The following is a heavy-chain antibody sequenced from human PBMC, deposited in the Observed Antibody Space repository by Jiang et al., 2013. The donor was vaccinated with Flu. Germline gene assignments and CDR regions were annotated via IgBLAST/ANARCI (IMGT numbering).Heavy chain of an antibody. J-gene: IGHJ6*02. D-gene: IGHD4/OR15-4a*01. Sequence: SGAEVKPPGASVKVSCKASGNTFTDDAIHWVRQAPGQRLEWMGGIIPIFGTANYARKFQGRVTITADKSTSTAYMELSSLRSEDTAVYYCATWGTMVLPPSRTNYYYYGMDVWGQGTTVTVSS. V-gene: IGHV1-69*06. CDR2: IIPIFGTA. CDR3: ATWGTMVLPPSRTNYYYYGMDV. CDR1: GNTFTDDA.